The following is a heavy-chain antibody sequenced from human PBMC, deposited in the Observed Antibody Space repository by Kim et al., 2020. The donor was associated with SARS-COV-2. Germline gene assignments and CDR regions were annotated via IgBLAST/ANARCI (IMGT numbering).Heavy chain of an antibody. J-gene: IGHJ3*02. D-gene: IGHD3-16*02. CDR1: GFTFSSYA. CDR2: ISCTGRSP. CDR3: AKHRYSYGFVTVFDI. Sequence: GGSLRLSCAASGFTFSSYAMSWVRQAPGKGLEWVAVISCTGRSPSYADSVKGRFTISRDNSKNTLYLQMNSLRAEDTAVYYCAKHRYSYGFVTVFDIWG. V-gene: IGHV3-23*05.